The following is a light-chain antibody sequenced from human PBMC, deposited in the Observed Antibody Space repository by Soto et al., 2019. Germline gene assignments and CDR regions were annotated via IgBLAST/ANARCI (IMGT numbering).Light chain of an antibody. CDR2: STN. V-gene: IGLV8-61*01. CDR3: VLYMGSGLLDV. J-gene: IGLJ1*01. CDR1: SGSVSTSYY. Sequence: QTVVTQEPSFSVSPGGTVTLTCGLSSGSVSTSYYPSWYQQTPGQAPRTLIYSTNTRSSGVPDRFSGSILGNKAALTITGAQADDESDYYCVLYMGSGLLDVFGTGTKLTVL.